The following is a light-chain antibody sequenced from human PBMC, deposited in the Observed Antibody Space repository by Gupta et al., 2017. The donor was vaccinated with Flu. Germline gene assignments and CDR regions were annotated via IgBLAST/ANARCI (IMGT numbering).Light chain of an antibody. CDR3: ATWDDRLNIWV. Sequence: IGTNFVYWYRQLPGTAPQLLIYRNNQRSSGVPDRFTGSKSVTSASLAISGLRSGDEADFYCATWDDRLNIWVFGGGTKLTVL. CDR1: IGTNF. CDR2: RNN. J-gene: IGLJ3*02. V-gene: IGLV1-47*01.